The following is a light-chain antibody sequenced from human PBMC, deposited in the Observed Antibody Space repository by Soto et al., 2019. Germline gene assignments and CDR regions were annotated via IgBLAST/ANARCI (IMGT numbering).Light chain of an antibody. CDR2: EVT. CDR3: QSYDSSLSGYV. V-gene: IGLV2-23*02. Sequence: QSALTQPASVSGSPGQSITISCTGTSSDVATYNLVSWYQQRPGTAPQLIIYEVTKRPSGVCTRFSGSQSGNTASLTISGLQADDEADYYCQSYDSSLSGYVFGTETKLTVL. CDR1: SSDVATYNL. J-gene: IGLJ1*01.